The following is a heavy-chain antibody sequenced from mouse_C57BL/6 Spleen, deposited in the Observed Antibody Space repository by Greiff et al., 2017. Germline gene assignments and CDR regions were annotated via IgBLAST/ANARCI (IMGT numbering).Heavy chain of an antibody. V-gene: IGHV3-6*01. J-gene: IGHJ2*01. CDR3: ARGSWDVYFDY. CDR2: ISYDGSN. D-gene: IGHD4-1*01. CDR1: GYSITSGYY. Sequence: DVQLQESGPGLVKPSQSLSLTCSVTGYSITSGYYWNWIRQFPGNKLEWMGYISYDGSNNYNPSLKNRISITRDTSKNQFFLKLNSVTTEDTATYYCARGSWDVYFDYWGQGTTLTVSS.